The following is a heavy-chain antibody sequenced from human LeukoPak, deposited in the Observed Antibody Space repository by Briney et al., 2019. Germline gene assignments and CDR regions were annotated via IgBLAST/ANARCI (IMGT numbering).Heavy chain of an antibody. CDR3: AREKGKNIAAHL. D-gene: IGHD2-15*01. V-gene: IGHV3-21*01. Sequence: GGSLRLSCAASGFTFSSYSMNWVRQAPGKGLEWVSSISSSSSYIYYADSVKGRFTISRDNAKNSLYLQMNSLRAEDTAVYYCAREKGKNIAAHLWGQGTLVTVSS. J-gene: IGHJ5*02. CDR2: ISSSSSYI. CDR1: GFTFSSYS.